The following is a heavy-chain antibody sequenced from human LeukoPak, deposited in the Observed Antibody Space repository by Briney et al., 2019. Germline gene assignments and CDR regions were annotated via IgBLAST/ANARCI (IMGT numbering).Heavy chain of an antibody. CDR2: IKQDGSEK. D-gene: IGHD6-6*01. CDR3: ARSSYSSSSSV. J-gene: IGHJ3*01. V-gene: IGHV3-7*03. Sequence: TGGSLRLSCAASGFTFSSYTMSWVRQAPGKGLEWVANIKQDGSEKYYVDSVKGRFTISRGNAKNSLYLQINSLRAEDTAVYYCARSSYSSSSSVWGQGTMVTVSS. CDR1: GFTFSSYT.